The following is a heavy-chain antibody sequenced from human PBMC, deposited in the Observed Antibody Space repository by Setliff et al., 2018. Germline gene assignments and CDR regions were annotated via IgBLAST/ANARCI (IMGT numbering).Heavy chain of an antibody. J-gene: IGHJ4*02. Sequence: GGSLRLSCAASGFTFSGYSMNWVRQAPGKGLEWVSYISGSSHTISYADSVKGRFTISRDNSKNTLYLQMNSLRAEDTAVYYCAKESRGYCGYVFDYWGQGTLVTVSS. CDR2: ISGSSHTI. CDR1: GFTFSGYS. D-gene: IGHD5-12*01. CDR3: AKESRGYCGYVFDY. V-gene: IGHV3-48*01.